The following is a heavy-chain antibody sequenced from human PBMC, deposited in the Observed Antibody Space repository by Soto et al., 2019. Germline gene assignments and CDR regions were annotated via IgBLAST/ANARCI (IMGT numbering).Heavy chain of an antibody. V-gene: IGHV3-11*01. CDR3: ATPTSGSYYVDY. J-gene: IGHJ4*02. CDR2: ISSSGSTI. CDR1: GFTFSDYY. Sequence: GGSLRLSCAASGFTFSDYYMGWIRQAPGKGLEWVSYISSSGSTIYYADSVKGRFTISRDNAKNSLYLQMNSLRAEDTAVYYCATPTSGSYYVDYWGQGTLVTVSS. D-gene: IGHD3-10*01.